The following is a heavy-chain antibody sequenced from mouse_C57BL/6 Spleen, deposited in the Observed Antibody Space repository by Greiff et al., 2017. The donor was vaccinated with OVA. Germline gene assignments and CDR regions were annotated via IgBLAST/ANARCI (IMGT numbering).Heavy chain of an antibody. CDR2: ISSGGSYT. Sequence: EVQGVESGGDLVKPGGSLKLSCAASGFTFSSYGMSWVRQTPDKRLEWVATISSGGSYTYYPDSVKGRFTISRDNAKNTRYLQMSSLKSEDTAMYYCAIHETTVVANPGAMDYWGQGTSVTVSS. CDR3: AIHETTVVANPGAMDY. CDR1: GFTFSSYG. V-gene: IGHV5-6*01. D-gene: IGHD1-1*01. J-gene: IGHJ4*01.